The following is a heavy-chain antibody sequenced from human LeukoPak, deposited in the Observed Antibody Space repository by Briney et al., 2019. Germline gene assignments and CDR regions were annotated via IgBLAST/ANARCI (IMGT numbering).Heavy chain of an antibody. CDR1: GYTFSNYW. Sequence: GGSLRLSCAASGYTFSNYWMSWVRQAPGKGLEWVANIKMDGSEEYYVDSVKGRFTISRGNAKNSLYLQMNSLRAEDTAVYFCARGHFYHLYWGQGTLVTVSS. D-gene: IGHD3-3*02. J-gene: IGHJ4*02. CDR2: IKMDGSEE. CDR3: ARGHFYHLY. V-gene: IGHV3-7*03.